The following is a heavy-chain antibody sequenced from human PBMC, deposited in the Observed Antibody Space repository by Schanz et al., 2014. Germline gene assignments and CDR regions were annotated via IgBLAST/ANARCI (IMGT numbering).Heavy chain of an antibody. CDR2: ITRQGTT. D-gene: IGHD6-19*01. CDR3: AKDHPSSGWPAFDV. Sequence: EVQLVESGGGLVQPGRSLRLSCAGSGFSFQEYAMNWVRQAPGRGLEWVSGITRQGTTYYADFVKGRFSISRDLSSNTLYLQMNSLRADDSAIYYCAKDHPSSGWPAFDVWGQGTQVTVSS. V-gene: IGHV3-23*04. J-gene: IGHJ4*02. CDR1: GFSFQEYA.